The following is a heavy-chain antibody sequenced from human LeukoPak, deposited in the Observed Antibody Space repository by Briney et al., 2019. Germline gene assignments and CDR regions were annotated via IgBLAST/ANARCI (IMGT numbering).Heavy chain of an antibody. Sequence: GGSLRLSCAASGFTFSSSEMNWVRQAPGKGLEWVSYISSGGSNIYYPDSVKGRFTISRDNTKNSLYLQMNSLRAEDTAVYYCTREFNSRNRFDYWGQGTLVTVSS. CDR1: GFTFSSSE. CDR2: ISSGGSNI. D-gene: IGHD1-14*01. V-gene: IGHV3-48*03. J-gene: IGHJ4*02. CDR3: TREFNSRNRFDY.